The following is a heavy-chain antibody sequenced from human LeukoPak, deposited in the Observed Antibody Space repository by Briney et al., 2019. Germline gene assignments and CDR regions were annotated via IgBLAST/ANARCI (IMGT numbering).Heavy chain of an antibody. J-gene: IGHJ5*02. CDR3: ARRYYYGSGIMVPRGGFDP. D-gene: IGHD3-10*01. V-gene: IGHV4-34*01. Sequence: SETLSLTCAVYGGSFSGYYWSWIRQPPGKGLEWIGEINHSGSTNYNPSLKSRVTISVDTSKNQFSLKLSSVTAADTAVYYCARRYYYGSGIMVPRGGFDPWGQGTLVTVSS. CDR1: GGSFSGYY. CDR2: INHSGST.